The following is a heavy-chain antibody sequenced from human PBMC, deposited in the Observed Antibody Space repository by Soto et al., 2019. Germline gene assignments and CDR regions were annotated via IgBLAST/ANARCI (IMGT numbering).Heavy chain of an antibody. D-gene: IGHD2-15*01. Sequence: PSETLSLTCTVSGGSISSYYWSWIRQPPGKGLEWIGYIYYSGSTNYNPSLKSRVTISVDTSKNQFSLKLSSVTAADTAVYYCARGPSRGVAYYFDYWGQGTLVTSPQ. CDR1: GGSISSYY. CDR2: IYYSGST. V-gene: IGHV4-59*01. CDR3: ARGPSRGVAYYFDY. J-gene: IGHJ4*02.